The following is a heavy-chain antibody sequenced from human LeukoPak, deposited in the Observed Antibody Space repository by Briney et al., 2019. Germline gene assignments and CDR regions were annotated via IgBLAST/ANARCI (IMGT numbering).Heavy chain of an antibody. CDR1: GFTFDDYA. J-gene: IGHJ4*02. CDR2: ISNSGDNT. CDR3: AKDLYGDPLFPDY. V-gene: IGHV3-9*01. D-gene: IGHD4-17*01. Sequence: GGSLRLSCAASGFTFDDYAMHWVRQAPGKGLEWVSGISNSGDNTYYADSVRGRFTISRDNAKNSLYLQMNSLRAEDTALYYCAKDLYGDPLFPDYWGQGTLVTVSS.